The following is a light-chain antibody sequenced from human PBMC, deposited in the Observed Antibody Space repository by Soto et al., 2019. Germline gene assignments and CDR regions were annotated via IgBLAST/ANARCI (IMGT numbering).Light chain of an antibody. Sequence: DIQMTQSPSFLSASVGDRVTITCRASQTISSSFNWYQRKPGRAPKLLIHTATNLQSGVPSRFSGSGSGTDCTLTISRLQPEDFATYYCQQGHSFPLTFGGGTKVEIK. CDR2: TAT. CDR1: QTISSS. J-gene: IGKJ4*01. V-gene: IGKV1-39*01. CDR3: QQGHSFPLT.